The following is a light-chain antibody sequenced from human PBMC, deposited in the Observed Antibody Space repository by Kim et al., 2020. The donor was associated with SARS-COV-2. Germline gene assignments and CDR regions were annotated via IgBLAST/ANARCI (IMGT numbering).Light chain of an antibody. CDR3: QQYNNWPLT. Sequence: VSPWGRSTLSCRASQSVGSTLAWYQQKRGQAPRLLIYGASTRATGVPARFSGSGSGTEFNFTISSLQSEDFAIYYCQQYNNWPLTYGGGTKVDIK. J-gene: IGKJ4*01. CDR1: QSVGST. V-gene: IGKV3-15*01. CDR2: GAS.